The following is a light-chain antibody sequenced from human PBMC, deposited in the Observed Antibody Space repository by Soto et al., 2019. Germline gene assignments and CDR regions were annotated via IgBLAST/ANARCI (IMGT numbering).Light chain of an antibody. Sequence: QSALTQPASVSGSPGQSITISCTGTSSDVGSYNLVSWYQQHPGKAPKLMIYEGSKRPSGVSNRFSGSKSGNTASLTISGVQGEDEAYYFCCSYSGPHWVFGGGTQLTVL. V-gene: IGLV2-23*01. CDR1: SSDVGSYNL. CDR2: EGS. CDR3: CSYSGPHWV. J-gene: IGLJ3*02.